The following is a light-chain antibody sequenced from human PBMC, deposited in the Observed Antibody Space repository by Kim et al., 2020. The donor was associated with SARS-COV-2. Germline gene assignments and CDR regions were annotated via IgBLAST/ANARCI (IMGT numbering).Light chain of an antibody. V-gene: IGKV3-11*01. CDR2: DAS. CDR3: QHRNWPSAT. CDR1: LSMCSA. J-gene: IGKJ1*01. Sequence: LSPEEGGTPSCRATLSMCSALASCLHSPGQAPRLLCHDASLSATGIPARCSGSGSVTDFTLTINSLGPVDFAVYYCQHRNWPSATFGQGTKVDIK.